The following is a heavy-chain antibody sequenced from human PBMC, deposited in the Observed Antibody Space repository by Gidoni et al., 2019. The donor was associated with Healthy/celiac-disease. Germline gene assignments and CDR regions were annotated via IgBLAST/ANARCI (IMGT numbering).Heavy chain of an antibody. D-gene: IGHD3-10*01. V-gene: IGHV3-21*01. Sequence: EVQLVESGGGLVKPGGSLRLSCAASGFTFSSYSMNWVRQAPGKGLEWVSSISSSSSYIYYADSVKGRFTISRDNAKNSLYLQMNSLRAEDTAVYYCARAERITLSPPTNYYYYGMDVWGQGTTVTVSS. CDR2: ISSSSSYI. CDR1: GFTFSSYS. CDR3: ARAERITLSPPTNYYYYGMDV. J-gene: IGHJ6*02.